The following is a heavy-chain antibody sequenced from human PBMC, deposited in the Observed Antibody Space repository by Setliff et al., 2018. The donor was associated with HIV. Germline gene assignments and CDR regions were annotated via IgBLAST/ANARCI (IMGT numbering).Heavy chain of an antibody. CDR3: VRGSGYYYFDN. J-gene: IGHJ4*02. V-gene: IGHV3-74*01. Sequence: PGGSLRLSCAASGFTFSSYWMPWVRQAPGKGLVWVFGMNTDGSSTRYADSVKGRFTISRDNAKNMLYLQMNSLSADDTAVYYCVRGSGYYYFDNWGQGALVTVSS. CDR1: GFTFSSYW. CDR2: MNTDGSST. D-gene: IGHD3-22*01.